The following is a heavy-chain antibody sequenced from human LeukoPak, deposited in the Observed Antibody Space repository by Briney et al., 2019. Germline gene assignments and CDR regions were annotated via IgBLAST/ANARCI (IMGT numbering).Heavy chain of an antibody. J-gene: IGHJ4*02. CDR1: GFTFSNYA. CDR2: ISGSGGDT. Sequence: PGGSLRLSCAASGFTFSNYAMNWVRQAPGKGLEWVSAISGSGGDTYYADSVKGRFTISRDNSKNTLYLQMNSLRAEDTAVYYCAKVNRDYDILTGYPDYWGQGTLVTVSS. CDR3: AKVNRDYDILTGYPDY. V-gene: IGHV3-23*01. D-gene: IGHD3-9*01.